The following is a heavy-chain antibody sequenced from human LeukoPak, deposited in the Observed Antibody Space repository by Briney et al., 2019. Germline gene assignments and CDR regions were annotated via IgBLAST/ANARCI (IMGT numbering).Heavy chain of an antibody. V-gene: IGHV1-46*01. D-gene: IGHD5-18*01. J-gene: IGHJ6*02. CDR3: ARIGYSYGYYYYYYGMDV. CDR1: GYTFSSYY. CDR2: INPSGGST. Sequence: ASLKVSCKASGYTFSSYYMHWVRQAPRQGLKWMGIINPSGGSTSYAQKFQGRVTMTRDTSTSTVYMELSSLRSEDTAVYYCARIGYSYGYYYYYYGMDVWGQGTTVTVSS.